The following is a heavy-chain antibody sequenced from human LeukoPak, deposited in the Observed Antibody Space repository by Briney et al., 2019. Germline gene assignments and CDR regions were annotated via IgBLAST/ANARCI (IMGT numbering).Heavy chain of an antibody. CDR3: ASTVVKGVGFDY. J-gene: IGHJ4*02. Sequence: SQTLSLICTVSGGSLSSYYWRWIRQPAGKGLEWIGRIYTSGSTNYNPSLKSRVTMSVDTSKNQFSLKLSSVTVADTAVYYCASTVVKGVGFDYWGQGTLVTVSS. V-gene: IGHV4-4*07. D-gene: IGHD4-23*01. CDR1: GGSLSSYY. CDR2: IYTSGST.